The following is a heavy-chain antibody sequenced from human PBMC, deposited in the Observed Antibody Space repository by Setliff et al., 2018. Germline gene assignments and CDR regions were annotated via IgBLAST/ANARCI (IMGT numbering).Heavy chain of an antibody. J-gene: IGHJ2*01. Sequence: GASVKVSCKASGYTFTSYDINWVRQATGQGLEWMGWMNPNSGNTGYAQKFQGRVTMTRNTSISTAYMELSSLRSEDTAVYYCARVVHYYDSSGYQNWYFDLWGRGTLVTVSS. CDR2: MNPNSGNT. V-gene: IGHV1-8*02. CDR3: ARVVHYYDSSGYQNWYFDL. D-gene: IGHD3-22*01. CDR1: GYTFTSYD.